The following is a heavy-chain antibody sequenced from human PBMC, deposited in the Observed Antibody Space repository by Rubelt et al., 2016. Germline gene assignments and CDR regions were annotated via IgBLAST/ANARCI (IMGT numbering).Heavy chain of an antibody. J-gene: IGHJ4*02. D-gene: IGHD2-2*01. CDR3: GSSIAGAGPSAFEY. CDR2: IYYSGST. CDR1: GGSISSYY. Sequence: QVQLQESGPGLVKPSETLSLTCTVSGGSISSYYWSWIRQPPGKGLEWIGYIYYSGSTNYNPSPRRRGPHTVNTATDHLPPKSGSVAAADTAGYYFGSSIAGAGPSAFEYWGQGTLVTVSS. V-gene: IGHV4-59*01.